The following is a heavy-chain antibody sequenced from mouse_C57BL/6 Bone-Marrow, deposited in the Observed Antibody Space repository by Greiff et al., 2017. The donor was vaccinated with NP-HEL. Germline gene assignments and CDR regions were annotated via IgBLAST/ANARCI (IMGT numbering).Heavy chain of an antibody. J-gene: IGHJ2*01. D-gene: IGHD1-1*01. Sequence: QVQLQQSGAELVKPGASVKISCKASGYAFSSYWMNWVKQRPGKGLEWIGQLYPGDGDTNYNGKFKGKATLTADKSSSTAYMQLSSLTSEDSAVYFCARSWVLRYYFDYWGQGTTLTVSS. CDR2: LYPGDGDT. CDR1: GYAFSSYW. CDR3: ARSWVLRYYFDY. V-gene: IGHV1-80*01.